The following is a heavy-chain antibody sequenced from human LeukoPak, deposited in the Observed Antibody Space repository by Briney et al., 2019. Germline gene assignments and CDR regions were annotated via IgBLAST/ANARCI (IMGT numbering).Heavy chain of an antibody. D-gene: IGHD3-10*01. CDR2: IWYDGTNK. J-gene: IGHJ4*02. V-gene: IGHV3-33*01. CDR1: EFTFSTYG. Sequence: GGSLRLSCAASEFTFSTYGMHWVRQAPGKGLEWVAIIWYDGTNKYYADSVKGRFTISRDNAKNTLYLQMNSLRAEDTAVYYCVRVPSGTWYLDYWGQGTLVTVSS. CDR3: VRVPSGTWYLDY.